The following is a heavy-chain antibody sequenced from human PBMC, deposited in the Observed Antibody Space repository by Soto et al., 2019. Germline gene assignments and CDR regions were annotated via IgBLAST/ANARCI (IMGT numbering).Heavy chain of an antibody. Sequence: ASVKVSCKASGYTFTSYYMHWVRQAPGQGLEWMGIINPSGGSTSYAQKFQGRVTMTRDTSTSTVYMELSSLRSDDTAVYYCASDSSGWLGAFDIWGQGTMVTVSS. CDR1: GYTFTSYY. CDR2: INPSGGST. J-gene: IGHJ3*02. CDR3: ASDSSGWLGAFDI. D-gene: IGHD6-19*01. V-gene: IGHV1-46*01.